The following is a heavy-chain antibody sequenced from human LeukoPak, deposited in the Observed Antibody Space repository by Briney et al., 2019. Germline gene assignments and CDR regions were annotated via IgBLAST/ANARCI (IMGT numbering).Heavy chain of an antibody. CDR3: AKVSGSYPLDY. J-gene: IGHJ4*02. D-gene: IGHD1-26*01. V-gene: IGHV3-30*18. CDR2: ISYDGSNK. Sequence: GGSLRLSCAASGFTFSSYGMHWVRQAPGKGLEWVAVISYDGSNKYYADSVKGRFTISRDNSKNTLYLQMNSLRAEDTAMYYCAKVSGSYPLDYWGQGTLVTVSS. CDR1: GFTFSSYG.